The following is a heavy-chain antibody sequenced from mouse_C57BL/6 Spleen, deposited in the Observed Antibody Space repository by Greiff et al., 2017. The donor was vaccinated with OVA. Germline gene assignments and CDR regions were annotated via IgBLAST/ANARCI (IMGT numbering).Heavy chain of an antibody. CDR1: GYTFTSYW. J-gene: IGHJ4*01. V-gene: IGHV1-64*01. CDR3: ATAQARDAMDY. CDR2: IHPNSGST. Sequence: QVQLQQSGAELVKPGASVKLSCKASGYTFTSYWMHWVEQRPGQGLEWIGMIHPNSGSTNYNEKFKSKATLTVDKSSSTAYMQLSSLTSEDSAVYYCATAQARDAMDYWGQGTSVTVSS. D-gene: IGHD3-2*02.